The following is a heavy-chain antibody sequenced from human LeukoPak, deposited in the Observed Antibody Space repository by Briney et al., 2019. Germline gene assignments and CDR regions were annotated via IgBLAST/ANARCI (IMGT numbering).Heavy chain of an antibody. CDR3: ARRVSGWFYFDF. J-gene: IGHJ4*02. V-gene: IGHV4-59*08. Sequence: SETLSLTCIVSGGSISSDYWGWIRQPPGKGLEWIGHIYNSGTTKYNPSLKSRVTISADTSKNQLSLKLSSVTAADTAVYYCARRVSGWFYFDFWGQGTLVTVSS. D-gene: IGHD6-19*01. CDR2: IYNSGTT. CDR1: GGSISSDY.